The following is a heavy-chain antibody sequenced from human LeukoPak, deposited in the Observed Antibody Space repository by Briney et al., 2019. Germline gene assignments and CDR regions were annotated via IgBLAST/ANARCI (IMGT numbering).Heavy chain of an antibody. D-gene: IGHD3-10*01. V-gene: IGHV3-21*01. CDR1: GFTFNSYT. CDR2: ISSSGNYI. Sequence: PGGSLRLSCAASGFTFNSYTMSWVREAPGKGLEWVSSISSSGNYIYHADSVKGRFTISRDDAQNSVYLQVNSLKDEDTAVYYCARSRSSSPYDKNLNFWGQGTLVIVSS. J-gene: IGHJ4*02. CDR3: ARSRSSSPYDKNLNF.